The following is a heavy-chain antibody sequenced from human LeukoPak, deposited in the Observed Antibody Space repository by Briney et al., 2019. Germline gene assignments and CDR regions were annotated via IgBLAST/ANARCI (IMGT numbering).Heavy chain of an antibody. V-gene: IGHV3-33*01. CDR3: TTLPVGTGDY. CDR2: IWYDETNK. Sequence: GRSLRLSCAASGFIFSNYGMHWVRQTPGKGLEWVAVIWYDETNKYYADSVKGRFTISRDNSKNKVYLQMNSLRAEDSAVYYCTTLPVGTGDYWGQGTLVTVSS. CDR1: GFIFSNYG. J-gene: IGHJ4*02. D-gene: IGHD7-27*01.